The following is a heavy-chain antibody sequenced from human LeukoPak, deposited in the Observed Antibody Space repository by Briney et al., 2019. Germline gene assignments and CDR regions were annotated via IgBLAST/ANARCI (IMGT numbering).Heavy chain of an antibody. CDR1: GFTFSSSA. J-gene: IGHJ4*02. CDR3: AKDRGSGSYPFLTD. CDR2: INKVASHI. V-gene: IGHV3-21*01. D-gene: IGHD1-26*01. Sequence: GGSLRLSCAASGFTFSSSAMNWVRQAPGKGLEWVSSINKVASHIYYAHSVKGRFTISRDNAKNTLYLQMNSLRAEDTAVYYCAKDRGSGSYPFLTDWGQGTLVTVSS.